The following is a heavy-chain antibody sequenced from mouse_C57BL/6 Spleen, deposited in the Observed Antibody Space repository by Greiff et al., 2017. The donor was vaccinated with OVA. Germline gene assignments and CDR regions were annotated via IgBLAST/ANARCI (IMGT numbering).Heavy chain of an antibody. CDR3: ARNLPITTVVAKYYAMDY. Sequence: VKLQESGPELVKPGASVKISCKASGYSFTSYYIHWVKQRPGQGLEWIGWIYPGSGNTKYNEKFKGKATLTADTSSSTAYMQLSSLTSEDSAVYYCARNLPITTVVAKYYAMDYWGQGTSVTVSS. CDR2: IYPGSGNT. V-gene: IGHV1-66*01. D-gene: IGHD1-1*01. J-gene: IGHJ4*01. CDR1: GYSFTSYY.